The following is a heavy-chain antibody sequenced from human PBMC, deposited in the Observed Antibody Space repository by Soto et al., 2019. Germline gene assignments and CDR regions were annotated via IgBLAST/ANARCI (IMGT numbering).Heavy chain of an antibody. Sequence: EVQLLDSGGGLVQPGGSLRLSCAASGFTFSSYAMNWVLQAPGKGLEWVSVISGSGGSTYYADSVKGRFTISRDNSKNTLYLQMNSLRAEDTAVYYCARRGPGTYFDYWGQGPLVTVSS. CDR1: GFTFSSYA. CDR3: ARRGPGTYFDY. CDR2: ISGSGGST. D-gene: IGHD6-13*01. J-gene: IGHJ4*02. V-gene: IGHV3-23*01.